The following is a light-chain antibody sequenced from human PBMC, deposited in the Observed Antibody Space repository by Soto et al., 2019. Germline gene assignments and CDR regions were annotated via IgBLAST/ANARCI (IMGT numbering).Light chain of an antibody. Sequence: QSVLTHPPSAAGSPGQSVAISCTGTSSDVGAYDYVSWYQQHPGKAPKLLIYDVNKRPSGVPDRFSGSKSGNTASLTVSGLQAEYEADYYCSSYAGTHIVFGTGTKLTVL. V-gene: IGLV2-8*01. CDR2: DVN. CDR3: SSYAGTHIV. J-gene: IGLJ1*01. CDR1: SSDVGAYDY.